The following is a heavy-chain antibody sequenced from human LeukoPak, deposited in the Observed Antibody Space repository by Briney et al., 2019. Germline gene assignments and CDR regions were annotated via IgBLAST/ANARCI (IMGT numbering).Heavy chain of an antibody. D-gene: IGHD6-13*01. CDR3: ARDYWGSSWYGGAFDI. Sequence: SETLSLTCTVSGGSTSSYYWSWIRQPPGKGLEWIGYIYYSGSTNYNPSLKSRVTISVDTSKNQSSLKLSSVTAADTAVYYCARDYWGSSWYGGAFDIWGQGTMVTVSS. J-gene: IGHJ3*02. CDR2: IYYSGST. CDR1: GGSTSSYY. V-gene: IGHV4-59*01.